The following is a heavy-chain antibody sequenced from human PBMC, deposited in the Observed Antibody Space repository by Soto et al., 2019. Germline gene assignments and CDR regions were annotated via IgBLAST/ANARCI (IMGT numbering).Heavy chain of an antibody. D-gene: IGHD3-22*01. CDR3: ASGVKTYYYDSGGYSPFDY. CDR1: GGSVSSGSYY. Sequence: PSETLSLTCTVSGGSVSSGSYYWSWIRQPPGKGLEWIGYIYYSGSTNYNPSLKSRVTISVDTSKNQFSLKLNSVTAADTAVYYCASGVKTYYYDSGGYSPFDYWGQGTLVTV. CDR2: IYYSGST. V-gene: IGHV4-61*01. J-gene: IGHJ4*02.